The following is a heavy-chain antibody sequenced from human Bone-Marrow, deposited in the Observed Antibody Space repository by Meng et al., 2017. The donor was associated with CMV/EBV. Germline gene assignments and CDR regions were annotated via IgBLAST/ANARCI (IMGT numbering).Heavy chain of an antibody. J-gene: IGHJ4*02. CDR2: IYWNDDK. D-gene: IGHD6-19*01. CDR1: GFSLSTSGVG. V-gene: IGHV2-5*01. Sequence: SGPTLVKPTQTLTLTCTFSGFSLSTSGVGVGWIRQPPGKALEWLALIYWNDDKRYSPSLKSRLTITKDTSKNQVVLTVTNMDPVDTATYYCAHRVGIAVAGNFDYWGQGTLVTGSS. CDR3: AHRVGIAVAGNFDY.